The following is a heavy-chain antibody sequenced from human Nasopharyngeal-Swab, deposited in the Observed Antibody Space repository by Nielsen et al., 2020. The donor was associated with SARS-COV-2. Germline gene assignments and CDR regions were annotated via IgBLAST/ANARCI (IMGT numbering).Heavy chain of an antibody. CDR2: ISYDGSNK. Sequence: GESLKTSCAASGFTFRSYAMPWLRQAPGKGLEWVAVISYDGSNKYYADSVKGRFTISRDNSKNTLYLQMNSLRAEDTAVYYCARDPSGSYYFAFDYWGQGTLVTVSS. D-gene: IGHD1-26*01. CDR1: GFTFRSYA. J-gene: IGHJ4*02. V-gene: IGHV3-30*04. CDR3: ARDPSGSYYFAFDY.